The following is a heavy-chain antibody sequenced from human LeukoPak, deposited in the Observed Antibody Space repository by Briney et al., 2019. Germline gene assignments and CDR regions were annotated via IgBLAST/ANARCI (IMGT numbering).Heavy chain of an antibody. CDR3: AHSKAGIAADVN. D-gene: IGHD6-13*01. CDR2: IYWDDDK. Sequence: SGPTLLHPTQTLTLTSTFSWFSLSTRGVGVGWIRQPPGKALEWLALIYWDDDKRYSPSLKSRLTITKDTSKNQVVLTMPNMDPVDTATYYCAHSKAGIAADVNWGQGTLVTVSS. CDR1: WFSLSTRGVG. V-gene: IGHV2-5*02. J-gene: IGHJ4*02.